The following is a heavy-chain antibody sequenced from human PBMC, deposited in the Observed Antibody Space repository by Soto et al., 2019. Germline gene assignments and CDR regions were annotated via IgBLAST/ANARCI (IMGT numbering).Heavy chain of an antibody. CDR1: GFTLGSHR. CDR2: IDTDGGGT. CDR3: ATVFDL. Sequence: DVQLVESGGGLVQPGGSLRVSCAASGFTLGSHRIHWVRQPPGKGLEWVSRIDTDGGGTSYADSVKGQFTISTDNAKNTVYLQMNGLRAEDTAVYYCATVFDLWGQGTLVTVSS. V-gene: IGHV3-74*01. J-gene: IGHJ5*02.